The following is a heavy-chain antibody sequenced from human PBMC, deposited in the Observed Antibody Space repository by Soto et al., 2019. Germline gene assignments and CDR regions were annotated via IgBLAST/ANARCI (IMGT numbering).Heavy chain of an antibody. CDR3: ARARESIAVAGTGLNAAVDY. CDR2: IIPIFGTA. CDR1: GGTFSSYA. J-gene: IGHJ4*02. Sequence: QVQLVQSGAEVKKPGSSVKVSCKASGGTFSSYAISWVRQAPGQGLEWMGGIIPIFGTANYAQKFQGRVTITADESTSTAYMELSSLRSEDTAVYYFARARESIAVAGTGLNAAVDYWGQGTLVTVSS. V-gene: IGHV1-69*01. D-gene: IGHD6-19*01.